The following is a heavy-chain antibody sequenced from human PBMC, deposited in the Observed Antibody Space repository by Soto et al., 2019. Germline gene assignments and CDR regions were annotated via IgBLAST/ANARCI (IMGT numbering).Heavy chain of an antibody. V-gene: IGHV3-23*01. D-gene: IGHD3-3*01. Sequence: GGSLRLSCAASGFTFSSYAMSWVRQAPGKGLEWVSAISGSGGSTYYADSVKGRFTISRDNSKNTLYLQMNSLRAEDTAVYYCATGPGLRFLEWLLYYFDYWGQGTLVTVSS. CDR2: ISGSGGST. J-gene: IGHJ4*02. CDR3: ATGPGLRFLEWLLYYFDY. CDR1: GFTFSSYA.